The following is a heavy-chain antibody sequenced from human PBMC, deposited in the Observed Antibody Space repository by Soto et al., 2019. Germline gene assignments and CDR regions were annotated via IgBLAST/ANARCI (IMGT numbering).Heavy chain of an antibody. CDR3: ARRTVYSSSSFDS. Sequence: SETLSLTCTVSGGSISSSDYYWGWIRQPPGMGLEWIGTIYYTGTTYYSPSLKSRVTISADTSKNQFSLKLSSVTAADTAVYYCARRTVYSSSSFDSWGQGTLVTVSS. CDR1: GGSISSSDYY. V-gene: IGHV4-39*01. J-gene: IGHJ4*02. D-gene: IGHD6-6*01. CDR2: IYYTGTT.